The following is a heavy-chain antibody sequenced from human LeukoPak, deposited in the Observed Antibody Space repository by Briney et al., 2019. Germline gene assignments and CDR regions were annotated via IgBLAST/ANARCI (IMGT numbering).Heavy chain of an antibody. CDR1: GFIFSNYW. D-gene: IGHD2-15*01. V-gene: IGHV3-21*01. CDR2: ISGSSSYI. Sequence: PGGSLRLSCAASGFIFSNYWMNWVRQAPGKGLEWVSSISGSSSYIYYADSVKGRFTISRDNAKNSLYLQMNSLRAEDTAVYYCARDREGYCSGGTCTNFDYWGQGTLVTVSS. CDR3: ARDREGYCSGGTCTNFDY. J-gene: IGHJ4*02.